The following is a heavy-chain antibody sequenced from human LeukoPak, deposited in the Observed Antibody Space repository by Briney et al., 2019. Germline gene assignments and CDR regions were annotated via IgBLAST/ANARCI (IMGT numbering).Heavy chain of an antibody. D-gene: IGHD5-12*01. CDR2: ISGSANTI. Sequence: GGSLRLSCAASGFPFSDYYMSWIRQAPGKGLEWVSHISGSANTIYNADSVKGRFTISRDNPKNSLFLQMNSLGAEDTAVYYCARGRDQVWLPTFDYWGQGTLVTVSS. V-gene: IGHV3-11*01. CDR1: GFPFSDYY. J-gene: IGHJ4*02. CDR3: ARGRDQVWLPTFDY.